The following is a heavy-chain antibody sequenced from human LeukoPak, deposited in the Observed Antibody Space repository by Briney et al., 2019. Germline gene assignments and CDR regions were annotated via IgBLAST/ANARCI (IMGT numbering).Heavy chain of an antibody. Sequence: GESLKISCKGSGYSFTGYWIGWVRQMPGKGLEWMGIIYPGDSDTRYSPSFQGQVTISADKSISTAYLQWSSLKASDTAMYYCARLGGYCSGGSCYYLFWFDPWGQGTLVTVSS. D-gene: IGHD2-15*01. J-gene: IGHJ5*02. V-gene: IGHV5-51*01. CDR2: IYPGDSDT. CDR1: GYSFTGYW. CDR3: ARLGGYCSGGSCYYLFWFDP.